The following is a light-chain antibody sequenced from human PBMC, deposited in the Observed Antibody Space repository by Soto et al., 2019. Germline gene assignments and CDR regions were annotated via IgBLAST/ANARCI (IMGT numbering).Light chain of an antibody. J-gene: IGKJ4*01. Sequence: DIQMTQSPSSLSASLGDRVTITCRASQSISSYLNWYQQKPGKAPKLLIYAASSLQSGVPSRFSGSGSGTDFTLTISSLQPEDFATYYCQQSDSILTFGGGTKVEI. CDR1: QSISSY. CDR2: AAS. CDR3: QQSDSILT. V-gene: IGKV1-39*01.